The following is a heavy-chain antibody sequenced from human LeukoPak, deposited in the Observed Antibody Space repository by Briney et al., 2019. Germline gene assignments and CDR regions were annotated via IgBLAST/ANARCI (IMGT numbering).Heavy chain of an antibody. V-gene: IGHV3-48*03. CDR2: ISSSGSTI. J-gene: IGHJ6*04. CDR3: ARAGVYFDWLRTYYYYYGMDV. D-gene: IGHD3-9*01. Sequence: PGGSLRLSCAASGFTFSSYAMNWVRQAQGKGLEWVSYISSSGSTIYYADSVKGRFTISRDNAKNSLYLQMNSLRAEDTAVYYCARAGVYFDWLRTYYYYYGMDVWGKGTTVTVSS. CDR1: GFTFSSYA.